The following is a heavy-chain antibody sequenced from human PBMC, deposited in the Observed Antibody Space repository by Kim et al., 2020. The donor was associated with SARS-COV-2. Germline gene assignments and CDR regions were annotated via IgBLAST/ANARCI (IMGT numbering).Heavy chain of an antibody. D-gene: IGHD3-3*01. J-gene: IGHJ6*02. V-gene: IGHV4-34*01. CDR2: INHSGST. Sequence: SETLSLTCAVYGGSFSGYYWSWIRQPPGKGLEWIGEINHSGSTNYNPSLKSRVTISVDTSKNQFSLKLSSVTAADTAVYYCARKGFLEWLLQYYYYYGMDVWGQGTTVTVSS. CDR1: GGSFSGYY. CDR3: ARKGFLEWLLQYYYYYGMDV.